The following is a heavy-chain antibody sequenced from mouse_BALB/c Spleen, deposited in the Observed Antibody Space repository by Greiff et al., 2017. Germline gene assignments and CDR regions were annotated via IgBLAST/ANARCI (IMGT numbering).Heavy chain of an antibody. CDR2: INPSNGRT. CDR3: ARWRVGPYYAMDY. V-gene: IGHV1S81*02. J-gene: IGHJ4*01. D-gene: IGHD4-1*01. Sequence: QVQLQQPGAELVKPGASVKLSCKASGYTFTSYWMHWVKQRPGQGLEWIGEINPSNGRTNYNEKFKSKATLTVDKSSSTAYMQLSSLTSEDSAVYYCARWRVGPYYAMDYWGQGTSVTVSS. CDR1: GYTFTSYW.